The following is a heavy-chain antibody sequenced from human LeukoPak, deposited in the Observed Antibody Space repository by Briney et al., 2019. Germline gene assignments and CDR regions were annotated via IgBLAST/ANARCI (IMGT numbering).Heavy chain of an antibody. CDR1: GFTFSTYS. J-gene: IGHJ4*02. Sequence: PGGSLRLSCAASGFTFSTYSMNWVRQAPGKGLEWVSSISTGSSYIYYADSVKGRFTISRDNAKNSLYLQMNSLRAEDTAVYYCARATFYYDSSGYYQTPDYWGQGTLVTVSS. V-gene: IGHV3-21*01. D-gene: IGHD3-22*01. CDR2: ISTGSSYI. CDR3: ARATFYYDSSGYYQTPDY.